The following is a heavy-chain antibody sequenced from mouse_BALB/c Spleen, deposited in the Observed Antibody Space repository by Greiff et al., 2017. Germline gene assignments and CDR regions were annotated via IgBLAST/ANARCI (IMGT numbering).Heavy chain of an antibody. D-gene: IGHD2-4*01. CDR2: INSNGGST. Sequence: DVKLVESGGGLVKLGGSLKLSCAASGFTFSSYYMSWVRQTPEKRLELVAAINSNGGSTYYPDTVKGRFTISRDNAKNTLYLQMSSLKSEDTALYYCARGDYDDPYYFDYWGQGTTLTVSS. J-gene: IGHJ2*01. CDR3: ARGDYDDPYYFDY. CDR1: GFTFSSYY. V-gene: IGHV5-6-2*01.